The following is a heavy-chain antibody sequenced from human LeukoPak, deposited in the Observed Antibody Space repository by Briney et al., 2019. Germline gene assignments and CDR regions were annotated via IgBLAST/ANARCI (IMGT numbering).Heavy chain of an antibody. J-gene: IGHJ3*02. V-gene: IGHV3-21*01. CDR2: ISSSSSYI. Sequence: PGGSLRLSCAASGFTFSSYSMNWVRRAPGKGLEWVSSISSSSSYIYYADSVKGRFTISRDNAKNSLYLQMNSLRAEDTAVYYCARVARTADAFDIWGQGTMVTVSS. CDR1: GFTFSSYS. CDR3: ARVARTADAFDI.